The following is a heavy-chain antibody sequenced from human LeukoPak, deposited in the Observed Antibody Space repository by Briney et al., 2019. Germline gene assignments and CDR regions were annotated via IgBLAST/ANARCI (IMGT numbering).Heavy chain of an antibody. D-gene: IGHD1-26*01. J-gene: IGHJ4*02. Sequence: PGGSLRLSCAASGFTFSSYAMSWVRQAPGKGLEWVAVIWYDGSNKYYADSVKGRFTISRDNSKNTLYLQMNSLRAEDTAVYYCARDHRRVGATTLDYWGQGTLVTVSS. CDR3: ARDHRRVGATTLDY. V-gene: IGHV3-33*08. CDR1: GFTFSSYA. CDR2: IWYDGSNK.